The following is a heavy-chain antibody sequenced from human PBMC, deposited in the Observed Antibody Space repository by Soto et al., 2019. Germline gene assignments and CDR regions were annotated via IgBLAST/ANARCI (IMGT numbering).Heavy chain of an antibody. CDR2: IYYSGST. J-gene: IGHJ5*02. V-gene: IGHV4-59*08. Sequence: SETLSLTCTVSGGSISSYYLSWIRQPPGKGLEWIGYIYYSGSTNYNPSLKSRVTISVDTSKNQFSLKLSSVTAADTAVYYCARHEWFDPWGQGTLVTVSS. CDR1: GGSISSYY. CDR3: ARHEWFDP.